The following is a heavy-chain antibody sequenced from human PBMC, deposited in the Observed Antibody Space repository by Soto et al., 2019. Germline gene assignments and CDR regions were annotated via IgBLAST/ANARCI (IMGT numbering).Heavy chain of an antibody. Sequence: QVQLVQSGAEVKKPGASVKVSCKASGYTFTSYAMHWVRQAPGQRLEWMGWINAGNGNTKYSQKFQGRVTITRDTSASTAYMERSSLRSEDTAVYYCARVHWMVGGPIYGMDVWGKGTTFTVS. D-gene: IGHD3-10*01. CDR1: GYTFTSYA. J-gene: IGHJ6*04. V-gene: IGHV1-3*01. CDR2: INAGNGNT. CDR3: ARVHWMVGGPIYGMDV.